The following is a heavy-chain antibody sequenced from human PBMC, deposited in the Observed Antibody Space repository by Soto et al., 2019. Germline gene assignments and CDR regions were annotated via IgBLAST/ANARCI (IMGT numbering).Heavy chain of an antibody. V-gene: IGHV3-30*18. Sequence: GGPLRLSCAASGSTFSSYGMHWVRQAPGKGLEWVAVISYDGSNKYYADSVKGRFTISRDNSKNTLYLQMNSLRAEDTAVYYCAKDYYDSSGYYVYYYYGMDVWGQGTTVTVSS. J-gene: IGHJ6*02. D-gene: IGHD3-22*01. CDR3: AKDYYDSSGYYVYYYYGMDV. CDR1: GSTFSSYG. CDR2: ISYDGSNK.